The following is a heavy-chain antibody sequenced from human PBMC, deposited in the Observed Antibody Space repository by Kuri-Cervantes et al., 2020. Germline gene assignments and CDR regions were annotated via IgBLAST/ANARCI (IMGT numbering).Heavy chain of an antibody. J-gene: IGHJ4*02. Sequence: SETLSLTCTVSGESISTYYWSWIRQPPGKGLEWIGEINHSGSTNYNPSLKSRVTISVDTSKNQFSLKLSSVTAADTAVYLCARHAGLSVKHFDYWGQGTLVTVSS. V-gene: IGHV4-34*01. CDR1: GESISTYY. D-gene: IGHD4-17*01. CDR2: INHSGST. CDR3: ARHAGLSVKHFDY.